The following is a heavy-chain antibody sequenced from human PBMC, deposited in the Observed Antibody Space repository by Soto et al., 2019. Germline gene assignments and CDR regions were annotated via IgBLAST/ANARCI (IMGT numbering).Heavy chain of an antibody. D-gene: IGHD3-16*02. J-gene: IGHJ6*02. CDR3: ARDGRYRYGSYSHYGMDV. Sequence: QIQLVQSGADVRKPGASVKVSCTASGYTFNTYAMHWVRQAPGQRPEWMGWINVDNGNTKYSQNFQGRVTITRDTSASTAYMELSGLTYGDTGVYFCARDGRYRYGSYSHYGMDVWGQGTTVIVSS. CDR2: INVDNGNT. V-gene: IGHV1-3*01. CDR1: GYTFNTYA.